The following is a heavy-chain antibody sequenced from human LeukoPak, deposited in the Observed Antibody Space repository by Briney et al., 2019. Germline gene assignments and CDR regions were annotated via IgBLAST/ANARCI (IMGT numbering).Heavy chain of an antibody. CDR3: ARSPCSTTSCYKKGGAVDI. J-gene: IGHJ3*02. D-gene: IGHD2-2*02. V-gene: IGHV1-18*01. Sequence: VASVKVSCKASGYTFTSYGISWVRQAPGQGLEWMGWISAYNGNTNYAQKLQGRVTMTRDTSTSTVYMELSSLRFEDTAVYYSARSPCSTTSCYKKGGAVDIWAQGTMVTVSS. CDR2: ISAYNGNT. CDR1: GYTFTSYG.